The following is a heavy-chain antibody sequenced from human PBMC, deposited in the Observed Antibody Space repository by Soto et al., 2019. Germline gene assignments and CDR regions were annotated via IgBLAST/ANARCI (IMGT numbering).Heavy chain of an antibody. CDR2: IYWHGDK. Sequence: GPTLVNPTQTLTLTCTFSGFSLSTSGVGVGWIRQPPGKALEWLALIYWHGDKRYSPSLNSRLTITKDTSKNQVVLTMTNMDPVDTATYYCAHRPLGYCISTSCPAPFDPWGQGTLVTVSS. CDR3: AHRPLGYCISTSCPAPFDP. J-gene: IGHJ5*02. V-gene: IGHV2-5*01. CDR1: GFSLSTSGVG. D-gene: IGHD2-2*01.